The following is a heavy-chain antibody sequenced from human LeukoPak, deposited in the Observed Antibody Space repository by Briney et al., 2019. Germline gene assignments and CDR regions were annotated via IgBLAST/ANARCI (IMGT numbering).Heavy chain of an antibody. V-gene: IGHV4-59*08. CDR2: IYYSGGT. J-gene: IGHJ4*02. D-gene: IGHD6-13*01. CDR1: GGSISGYY. CDR3: ARRGYASSWSFDY. Sequence: SETLSLTCTVSGGSISGYYWNWVRQPPGQGLEWIGYIYYSGGTKYNPSLKSRVTISVDTSKNQFSLKLSSVTAADTAVYYCARRGYASSWSFDYWGQGTLVTVSS.